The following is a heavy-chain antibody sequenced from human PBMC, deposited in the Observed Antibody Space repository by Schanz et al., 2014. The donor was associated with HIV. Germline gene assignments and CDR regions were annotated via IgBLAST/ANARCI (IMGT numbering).Heavy chain of an antibody. Sequence: EVRLVESGGGLVQSGGSLRLSCAASGFSFSNFWVTWVRQAPGKRLEWVANIKQDESEKYYADSVKGRVTISRDNAKNSLYLHMNSLRAEDTAVYFCAVLWIQPPFDYWGQGTLVTVSS. CDR3: AVLWIQPPFDY. V-gene: IGHV3-7*01. CDR1: GFSFSNFW. D-gene: IGHD5-18*01. CDR2: IKQDESEK. J-gene: IGHJ4*02.